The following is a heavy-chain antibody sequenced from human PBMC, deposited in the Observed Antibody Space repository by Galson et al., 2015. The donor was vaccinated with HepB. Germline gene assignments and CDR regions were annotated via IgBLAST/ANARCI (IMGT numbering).Heavy chain of an antibody. CDR1: GGSISSGGYS. CDR2: IYHSGST. D-gene: IGHD2/OR15-2a*01. J-gene: IGHJ6*03. CDR3: ARNNRIGDYMDV. Sequence: TLSLTCAVSGGSISSGGYSWSWIRQPPGKGLEWIGYIYHSGSTYYNPSLKSRVTISVDRSKNQFSLKLSSVTAADTAVYYCARNNRIGDYMDVWGKGTTVTVSS. V-gene: IGHV4-30-2*01.